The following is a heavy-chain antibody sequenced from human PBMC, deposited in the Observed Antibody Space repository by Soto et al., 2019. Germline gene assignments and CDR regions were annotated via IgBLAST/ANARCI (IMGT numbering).Heavy chain of an antibody. CDR2: MNPNSGST. V-gene: IGHV1-8*02. D-gene: IGHD1-26*01. Sequence: ASVKVSCKASGYTFTSYGISWVRQATGQGLEWMGWMNPNSGSTDYAQRFQGRVTMTRNTSISTAYMELSSLRSEDTAVYYCARERTGATMTSWGQGTLVTVSS. CDR3: ARERTGATMTS. J-gene: IGHJ4*02. CDR1: GYTFTSYG.